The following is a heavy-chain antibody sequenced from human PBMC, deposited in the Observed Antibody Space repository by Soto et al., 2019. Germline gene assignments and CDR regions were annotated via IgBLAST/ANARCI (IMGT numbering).Heavy chain of an antibody. J-gene: IGHJ4*02. CDR2: ISGSGGST. CDR3: AKDAEYSGYPDRFNFDY. CDR1: GFTFSSYA. V-gene: IGHV3-23*01. D-gene: IGHD5-12*01. Sequence: PGGSLRLSCAASGFTFSSYAMSWVRQAPGKGLEWVSAISGSGGSTYYADSVKGRFTISRDNSKNTLYLQMNSLRAEDTAVYYCAKDAEYSGYPDRFNFDYWGQGTLVTVSS.